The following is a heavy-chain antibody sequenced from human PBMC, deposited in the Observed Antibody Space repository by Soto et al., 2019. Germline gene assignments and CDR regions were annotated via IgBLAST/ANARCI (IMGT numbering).Heavy chain of an antibody. Sequence: GESLKISCKASGYSFTTYWIGWVRQMPGKGLEWMGIIYPGDSDTRYSPSFQGQVTISADKSISTAYLQWSSLKASDTAMYYCTRRVYGYSYADWGQGTQVTVSS. CDR3: TRRVYGYSYAD. D-gene: IGHD5-18*01. J-gene: IGHJ4*02. CDR2: IYPGDSDT. V-gene: IGHV5-51*01. CDR1: GYSFTTYW.